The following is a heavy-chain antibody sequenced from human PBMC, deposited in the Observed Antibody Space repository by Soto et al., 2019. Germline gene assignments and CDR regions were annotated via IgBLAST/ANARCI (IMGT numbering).Heavy chain of an antibody. V-gene: IGHV4-59*08. CDR2: IYYSGST. D-gene: IGHD7-27*01. Sequence: SETQSLTCTVSGGSISSYYGSWIRQPPGKGLEWIGYIYYSGSTNYNLSLKSRVTISVDTSKNQFSLKLSSVTAADTAVYYCARRWGRTFDYWGQGTLVTVSS. CDR1: GGSISSYY. J-gene: IGHJ4*02. CDR3: ARRWGRTFDY.